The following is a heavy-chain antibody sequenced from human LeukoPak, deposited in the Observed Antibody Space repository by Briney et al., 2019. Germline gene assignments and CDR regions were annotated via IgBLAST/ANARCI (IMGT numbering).Heavy chain of an antibody. CDR2: ISAGGSNT. V-gene: IGHV3-23*01. Sequence: PRGSLRLSCSASGFTFRNSAMTWVRQAPGKGLEWVSSISAGGSNTNHADSVKGRFTISRDNSKSTLYRQMNSLRVEDTAIYYCANALSVPNWNRTPFDFWGQGTLVTVSS. D-gene: IGHD1-1*01. CDR3: ANALSVPNWNRTPFDF. J-gene: IGHJ4*02. CDR1: GFTFRNSA.